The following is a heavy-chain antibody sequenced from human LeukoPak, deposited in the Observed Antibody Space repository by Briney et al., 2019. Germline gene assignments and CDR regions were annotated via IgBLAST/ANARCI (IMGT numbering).Heavy chain of an antibody. CDR2: INAGNGNT. V-gene: IGHV1-3*01. D-gene: IGHD3-22*01. CDR1: GYTFTSYA. Sequence: GASVKVSCKASGYTFTSYAMHWVRQAPGQRLEWMGWINAGNGNTKYSQKLQGRVTMTTDTSTSTAYMELRSLRSDDTAVYYCASSGYYYDSSGYRYFDYWGQGTLVTVSS. J-gene: IGHJ4*02. CDR3: ASSGYYYDSSGYRYFDY.